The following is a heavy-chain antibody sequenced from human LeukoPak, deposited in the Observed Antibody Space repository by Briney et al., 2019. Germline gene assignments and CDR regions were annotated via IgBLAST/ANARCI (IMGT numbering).Heavy chain of an antibody. Sequence: SETLSLTCTVSGDSLVSGHYWGWIRQPPGQGLEWVGSVYHSGSIYYNPSLKSRVIMSVDTSKNQFSLKLSSVTAADTAVYYCARDGYYYASGLYYYMDVWGKGTTVTISS. CDR2: VYHSGSI. V-gene: IGHV4-38-2*02. CDR3: ARDGYYYASGLYYYMDV. J-gene: IGHJ6*03. D-gene: IGHD3-10*01. CDR1: GDSLVSGHY.